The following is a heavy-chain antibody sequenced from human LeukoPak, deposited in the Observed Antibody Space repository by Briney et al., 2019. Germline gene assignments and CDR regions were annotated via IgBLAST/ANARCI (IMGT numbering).Heavy chain of an antibody. CDR3: ARALVTMVRGVIGPLSY. CDR2: INPNSGGT. V-gene: IGHV1-2*02. J-gene: IGHJ4*02. D-gene: IGHD3-10*01. Sequence: ASVKVSCKASGYTFTGYYMHWVRQAPGQGLEWMGWINPNSGGTNYAQKFQGRVTMTRDTSISTAYMELSRLRSDDTAVYYCARALVTMVRGVIGPLSYWGQGTLVTVSS. CDR1: GYTFTGYY.